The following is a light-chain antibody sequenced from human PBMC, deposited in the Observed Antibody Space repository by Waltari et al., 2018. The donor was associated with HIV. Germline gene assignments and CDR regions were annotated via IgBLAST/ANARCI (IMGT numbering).Light chain of an antibody. CDR3: QSYDSSLSGWV. CDR1: SPNIGAGYD. Sequence: QSVLTQPPSVSGAPGQRVTISCTGSSPNIGAGYDGHWYQQLPGTAPKLLIYGNSNRPSGVPDRFSGTKSGTSASLAITGLQAEDEVDYYCQSYDSSLSGWVFGGGTKLTVL. V-gene: IGLV1-40*01. CDR2: GNS. J-gene: IGLJ3*02.